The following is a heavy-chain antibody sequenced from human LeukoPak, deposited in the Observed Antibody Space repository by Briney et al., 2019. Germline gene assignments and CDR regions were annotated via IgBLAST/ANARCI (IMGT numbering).Heavy chain of an antibody. Sequence: GGSLRLSCAASGFTVSSNFMSWVRQAPGKGLEWVSVIYSGGSTYYADSVKGRFTISRDNSKNTVYLQMNSLRAEDTAMYYCARDSSGWPFDYWGQGTLVIVSS. CDR3: ARDSSGWPFDY. D-gene: IGHD6-19*01. CDR1: GFTVSSNF. V-gene: IGHV3-66*01. J-gene: IGHJ4*02. CDR2: IYSGGST.